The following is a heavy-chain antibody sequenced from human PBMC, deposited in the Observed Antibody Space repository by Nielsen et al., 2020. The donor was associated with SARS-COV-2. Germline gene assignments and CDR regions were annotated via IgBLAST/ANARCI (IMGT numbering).Heavy chain of an antibody. J-gene: IGHJ4*02. CDR3: ARTHGVDTAMDSDLDY. D-gene: IGHD5-18*01. V-gene: IGHV1-69*13. Sequence: SVKVSCKASGGTFSSYAISWVRQAPGQGLEWMGGIIPIFGTANYAQKFQGRVTITADESTSTAYMELSSLRSEDTAGYYCARTHGVDTAMDSDLDYWGQGTLVTVSS. CDR2: IIPIFGTA. CDR1: GGTFSSYA.